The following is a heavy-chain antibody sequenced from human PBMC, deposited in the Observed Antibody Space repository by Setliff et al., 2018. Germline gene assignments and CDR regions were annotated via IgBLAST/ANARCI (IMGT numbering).Heavy chain of an antibody. CDR1: GGSISSYY. Sequence: SETLSLTCTVSGGSISSYYWSWIRQPPGKGLEWIGYIYYSGSTNYNPSLKSRVTISVDTSKNQFSLKLSSVTAADTAVYYCARDRPIAAAGTFIRYYYYYGMDVWGQGTTVTVSS. CDR3: ARDRPIAAAGTFIRYYYYYGMDV. CDR2: IYYSGST. V-gene: IGHV4-59*01. J-gene: IGHJ6*02. D-gene: IGHD6-13*01.